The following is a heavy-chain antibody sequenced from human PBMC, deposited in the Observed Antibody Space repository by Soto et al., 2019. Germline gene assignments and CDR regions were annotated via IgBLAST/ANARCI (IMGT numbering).Heavy chain of an antibody. CDR1: GFTVNSNY. CDR2: IYSGGST. Sequence: GGSLRLSCTASGFTVNSNYMSWVRQAPGKGLEWVSVIYSGGSTYYADSVKGRFTISRDNSKNTLYLQMNSLRAEDTAVYYCARFLDTAMDPTPSWGMDVWGQGTTVTVSS. V-gene: IGHV3-53*01. CDR3: ARFLDTAMDPTPSWGMDV. D-gene: IGHD5-18*01. J-gene: IGHJ6*02.